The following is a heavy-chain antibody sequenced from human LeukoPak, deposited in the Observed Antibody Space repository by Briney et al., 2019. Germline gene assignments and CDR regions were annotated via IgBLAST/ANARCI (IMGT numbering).Heavy chain of an antibody. V-gene: IGHV4-31*03. Sequence: PSETLSLTCTVSGGSISSGGYYWGWIRQHPGKGLEWIGYIYYSGSTYYNPSLKSRVTISVDTSKNQFSLKLSSVTAADTAVYYCASLSYGFSPTSDYWGQGTLVTVSS. J-gene: IGHJ4*02. CDR3: ASLSYGFSPTSDY. CDR2: IYYSGST. D-gene: IGHD5-18*01. CDR1: GGSISSGGYY.